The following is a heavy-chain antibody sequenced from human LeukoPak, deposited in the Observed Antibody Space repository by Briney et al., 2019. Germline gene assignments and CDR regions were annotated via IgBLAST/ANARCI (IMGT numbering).Heavy chain of an antibody. CDR2: MNPNSGNT. D-gene: IGHD2-2*01. V-gene: IGHV1-8*03. J-gene: IGHJ4*02. CDR1: GYTFTGYY. CDR3: ARGRYTSCYDY. Sequence: ASVKVSCKASGYTFTGYYMHWVRQAPGQGLEWMGWMNPNSGNTGYAQKFQDRVTITRNTSISTAYMELGSLRSEDTAVYYCARGRYTSCYDYWGQGTLVTVSS.